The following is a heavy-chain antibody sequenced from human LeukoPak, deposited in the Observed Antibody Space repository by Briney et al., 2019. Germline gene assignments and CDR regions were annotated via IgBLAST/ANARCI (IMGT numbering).Heavy chain of an antibody. V-gene: IGHV5-51*01. J-gene: IGHJ3*02. Sequence: GESLKISCEASGYSFSSDCIGWVRQMPGKGLEWMGIIYPGDSDTRYSPSFQGQVTISADKSSSTAYLQWSSLKASDTAIYYCARSPVIGHYDSSGDYGFDIWGQGTMVTVSS. CDR2: IYPGDSDT. D-gene: IGHD3-22*01. CDR1: GYSFSSDC. CDR3: ARSPVIGHYDSSGDYGFDI.